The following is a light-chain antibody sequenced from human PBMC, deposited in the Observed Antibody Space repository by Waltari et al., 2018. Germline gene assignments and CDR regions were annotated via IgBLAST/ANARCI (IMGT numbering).Light chain of an antibody. CDR1: QTISTH. CDR2: GAS. CDR3: QQVNSFPRT. Sequence: DIQMTQSPSSLSASVGDRVTITCRASQTISTHLNWYQHKPGKAPSLLIYGASNLQGGVPSRFSGRGSGTDFTLTIRSLQPEDFATYYCQQVNSFPRTFGQGTKVEVK. V-gene: IGKV1-39*01. J-gene: IGKJ1*01.